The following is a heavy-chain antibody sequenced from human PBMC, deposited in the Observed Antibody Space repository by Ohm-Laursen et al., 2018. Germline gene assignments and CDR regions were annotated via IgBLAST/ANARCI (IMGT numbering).Heavy chain of an antibody. CDR1: GFTFSSYA. V-gene: IGHV3-23*01. D-gene: IGHD2-2*01. Sequence: SLRLSCAASGFTFSSYAMSWVRRAPGKGLEWVSAIATTGGGTFYADSVKGRFTISRDNYKNILYLQMNSLRAEDTALYYCSGGVPAAARRYYFDSWGQGTLVTVSS. CDR3: SGGVPAAARRYYFDS. J-gene: IGHJ4*02. CDR2: IATTGGGT.